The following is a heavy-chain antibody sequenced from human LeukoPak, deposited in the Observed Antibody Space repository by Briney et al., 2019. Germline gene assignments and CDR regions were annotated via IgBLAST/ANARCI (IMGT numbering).Heavy chain of an antibody. D-gene: IGHD3-9*01. Sequence: PSETLSLTCAVYGGSFSGYYWTWIRQPPGKGLEWIGEINHSGTTNYNSSLESRATISVDTSKNQFSLKLSSVTAADTAVYYCAGEDVLTGYYAFDYWGHGTLVTVSS. CDR1: GGSFSGYY. CDR2: INHSGTT. J-gene: IGHJ4*01. V-gene: IGHV4-34*01. CDR3: AGEDVLTGYYAFDY.